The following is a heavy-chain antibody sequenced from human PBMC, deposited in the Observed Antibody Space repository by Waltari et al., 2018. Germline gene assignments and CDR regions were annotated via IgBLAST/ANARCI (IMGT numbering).Heavy chain of an antibody. D-gene: IGHD3-3*02. CDR2: IKRQTDGGTA. CDR3: TTDRYIRGDF. CDR1: GFPFSQAW. V-gene: IGHV3-15*07. Sequence: EVQLVESGGHLVKPGGSLRLSCVASGFPFSQAWMNWVRQVPGKGREWVGRIKRQTDGGTADDGAPVKGKFTISRDDSKNTLFLQINSLTTEDTGVYYCTTDRYIRGDFWGQGTRVTVSS. J-gene: IGHJ4*02.